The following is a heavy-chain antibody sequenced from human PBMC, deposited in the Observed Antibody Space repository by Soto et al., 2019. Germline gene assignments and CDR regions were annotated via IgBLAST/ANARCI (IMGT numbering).Heavy chain of an antibody. J-gene: IGHJ4*02. Sequence: SEALSLPRSVCGFTISICDWGAWVRQTPQRGLEYIGEIFHDGTANYYPSFERRVAISVDTSKNQFSLKLTSVTAADTAIYFCARLVYDTRLNYMYFAFWGQGDLGTV. V-gene: IGHV4-4*02. CDR2: IFHDGTA. CDR3: ARLVYDTRLNYMYFAF. CDR1: GFTISICDW. D-gene: IGHD2-8*01.